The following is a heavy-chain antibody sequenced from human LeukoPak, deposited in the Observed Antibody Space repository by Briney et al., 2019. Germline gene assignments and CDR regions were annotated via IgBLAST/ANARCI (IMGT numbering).Heavy chain of an antibody. CDR3: ARDFPGIGRGTFDF. V-gene: IGHV3-7*03. J-gene: IGHJ3*01. CDR2: INQDGSDM. D-gene: IGHD3-10*01. Sequence: GSLRLSCAASGFIFNTFWMNWVRLTPGKGLEWVAKINQDGSDMYYVDSVKGRFFVSRDNARNLVYLQMNSLRVDDTAVYYCARDFPGIGRGTFDFWGQGTIIIVSS. CDR1: GFIFNTFW.